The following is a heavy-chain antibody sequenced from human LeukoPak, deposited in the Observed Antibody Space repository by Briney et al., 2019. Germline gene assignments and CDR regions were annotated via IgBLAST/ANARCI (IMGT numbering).Heavy chain of an antibody. Sequence: ASETLSLTCAVYGGSFSGYYWSWIRQPPGKGLEWIGGINHSGSTNYNPSLKSRVTISVDTSKNQFSLKLSSVTAADTAVYYCAREIIVVVPAATNWFDPWGQGTLVTVSS. CDR1: GGSFSGYY. D-gene: IGHD2-2*01. V-gene: IGHV4-34*01. J-gene: IGHJ5*02. CDR3: AREIIVVVPAATNWFDP. CDR2: INHSGST.